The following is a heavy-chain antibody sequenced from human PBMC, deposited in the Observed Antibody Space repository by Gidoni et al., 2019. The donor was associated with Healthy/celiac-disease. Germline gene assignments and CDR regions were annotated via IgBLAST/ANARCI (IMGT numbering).Heavy chain of an antibody. CDR1: GFPFDAYA. D-gene: IGHD3-22*01. CDR2: ISWNSGSI. V-gene: IGHV3-9*01. CDR3: AKAYYDSSGYYGTHFDY. Sequence: EVQLVESGGGLVQPGRSLRLSCAASGFPFDAYAMHWVRQSPGKGLEWFSGISWNSGSIGYADSVKGRFTISRDNAKNSLYLQMNSLRAEDTALYYCAKAYYDSSGYYGTHFDYWGQGTLVTVSS. J-gene: IGHJ4*02.